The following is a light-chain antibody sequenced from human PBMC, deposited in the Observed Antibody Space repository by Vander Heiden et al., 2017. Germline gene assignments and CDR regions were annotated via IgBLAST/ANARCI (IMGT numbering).Light chain of an antibody. Sequence: DIQMSTSPSSLSPSGGDRVTITCQARQDIDKYLNWYQQKPGKAPKLLIYDASNLGTGVPSRFSGGGSGTDFTLTISSLQPEDIATYYCQRSDDSPYTFGQGTRLEI. J-gene: IGKJ2*01. CDR2: DAS. V-gene: IGKV1-33*01. CDR1: QDIDKY. CDR3: QRSDDSPYT.